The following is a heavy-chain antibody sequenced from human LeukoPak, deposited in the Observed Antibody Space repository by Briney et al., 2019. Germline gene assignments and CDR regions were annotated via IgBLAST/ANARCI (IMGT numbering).Heavy chain of an antibody. D-gene: IGHD3-16*02. V-gene: IGHV3-23*01. CDR3: AKERSFYDWYFDL. CDR2: ISGSGGST. Sequence: GGSLRLSCAASGFTFSDCATNWVRQAPGKGLEWVSTISGSGGSTYYAGSVKGRFTISRDNSKNTLYLQMNSLRAEDTAVYYCAKERSFYDWYFDLWGRGTLVTVSS. J-gene: IGHJ2*01. CDR1: GFTFSDCA.